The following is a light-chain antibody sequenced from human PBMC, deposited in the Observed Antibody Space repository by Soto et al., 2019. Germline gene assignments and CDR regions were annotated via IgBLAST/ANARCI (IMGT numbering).Light chain of an antibody. CDR1: SSNIENNY. CDR3: GTWDSSLSSVI. V-gene: IGLV1-51*01. CDR2: DNN. Sequence: QSVLTQPPSVSAAPGQKVTISCSGSSSNIENNYVSWYQQLPGAAPRLLIYDNNRRPSGIPDRFSGSKSGTSATLGITGLQTGDEADYYCGTWDSSLSSVIFGGGTQLTVL. J-gene: IGLJ2*01.